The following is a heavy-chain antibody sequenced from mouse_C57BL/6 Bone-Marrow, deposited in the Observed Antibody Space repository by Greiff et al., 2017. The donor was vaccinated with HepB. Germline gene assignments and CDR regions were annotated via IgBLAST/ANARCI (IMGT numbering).Heavy chain of an antibody. D-gene: IGHD1-1*01. Sequence: EVNLVESGGGLVKPGGSLKLSCAASGFTFSSYAMSWVRQTPEKRLEWVATISDGGSYTYYPDNVKGRFTISRDNAKNNLYLQMSHLKSEDTAMYYCARETTVVSLYYAMDYWGQGTSVTVSS. CDR2: ISDGGSYT. CDR1: GFTFSSYA. V-gene: IGHV5-4*01. J-gene: IGHJ4*01. CDR3: ARETTVVSLYYAMDY.